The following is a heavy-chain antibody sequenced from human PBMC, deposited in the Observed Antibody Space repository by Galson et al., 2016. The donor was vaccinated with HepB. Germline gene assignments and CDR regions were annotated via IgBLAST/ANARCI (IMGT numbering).Heavy chain of an antibody. CDR1: GGPFTSYD. CDR3: ARVECGSDQIDY. Sequence: SVKVSCKASGGPFTSYDFSWVRQAPGQGPEWIGWTIPIYHSPTYSQKFQGRVTITTDEFTTTAYMELSRLSFEDTAIYYCARVECGSDQIDYWGQGTLVPVSS. V-gene: IGHV1-69*05. J-gene: IGHJ4*02. CDR2: TIPIYHSP. D-gene: IGHD6-25*01.